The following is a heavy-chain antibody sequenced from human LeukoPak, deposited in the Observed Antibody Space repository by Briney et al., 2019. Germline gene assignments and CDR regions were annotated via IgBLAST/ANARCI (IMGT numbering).Heavy chain of an antibody. Sequence: SETLSLTCAVYGGSFSGYYWSWIRQPPGKGLEWIWEINHSGSTNYNPSLKSRVTISVDTSKNQFSLKLSSVTAAYTAVYYCARGGRTTGTMVTRYIDYWGQGTLVTVSS. V-gene: IGHV4-34*01. CDR2: INHSGST. J-gene: IGHJ4*02. CDR1: GGSFSGYY. D-gene: IGHD1-1*01. CDR3: ARGGRTTGTMVTRYIDY.